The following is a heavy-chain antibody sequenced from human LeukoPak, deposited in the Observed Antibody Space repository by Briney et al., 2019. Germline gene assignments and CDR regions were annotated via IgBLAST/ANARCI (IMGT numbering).Heavy chain of an antibody. D-gene: IGHD3-10*01. J-gene: IGHJ4*02. CDR3: ARHGSGSLYFDY. CDR1: GFTVSSNY. CDR2: IYSGGST. Sequence: GGSLRLSCAASGFTVSSNYMSWVRQAPGRGLEWVSVIYSGGSTYYADSVKGRFTISRDNSKNTLYLQMNSLRAEDTAVYYCARHGSGSLYFDYWGQGTLVTVSS. V-gene: IGHV3-66*04.